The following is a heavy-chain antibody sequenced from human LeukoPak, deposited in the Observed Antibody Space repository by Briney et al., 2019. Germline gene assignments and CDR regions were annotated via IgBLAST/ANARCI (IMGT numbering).Heavy chain of an antibody. D-gene: IGHD5-12*01. CDR2: IYSGGST. CDR1: GFTVSSNY. CDR3: ARDRGYSGYDDPNWYFDL. Sequence: GSLRLSCAASGFTVSSNYMSWVRQAPGKGLEWVSVIYSGGSTYYADSVKGRFTISRDNSKNTLYLQMNSLRAEDTAVYYCARDRGYSGYDDPNWYFDLWGRGTLVTVSS. V-gene: IGHV3-66*01. J-gene: IGHJ2*01.